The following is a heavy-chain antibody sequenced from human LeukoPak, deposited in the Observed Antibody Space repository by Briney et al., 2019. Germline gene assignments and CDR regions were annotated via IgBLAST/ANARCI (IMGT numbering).Heavy chain of an antibody. CDR2: ISYDGSNK. Sequence: PGGSLRLSCAASGFTFSSYAMHWVRQAPGKGLEWVAVISYDGSNKYYADSVKGRFTISRDNSKNTLYLQMNSLRAEDTAVYYCAGSGSYYNYFDYWGHGTLVTVSS. CDR3: AGSGSYYNYFDY. CDR1: GFTFSSYA. J-gene: IGHJ4*01. V-gene: IGHV3-30*04. D-gene: IGHD3-10*01.